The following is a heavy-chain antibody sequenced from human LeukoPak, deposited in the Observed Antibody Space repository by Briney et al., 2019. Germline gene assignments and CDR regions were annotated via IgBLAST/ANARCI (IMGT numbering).Heavy chain of an antibody. J-gene: IGHJ5*02. CDR2: IYYSGST. CDR1: GGSISSYY. D-gene: IGHD1-1*01. CDR3: ASLPRTNPQSCWFDA. V-gene: IGHV4-59*01. Sequence: ASETLSLTCTVSGGSISSYYWSWIRQPPGKGLEWIGYIYYSGSTNYNPSLKSRVTISVDTSKNQFSLKLSSVTAADTAVYYCASLPRTNPQSCWFDAWGQGTLVTVSS.